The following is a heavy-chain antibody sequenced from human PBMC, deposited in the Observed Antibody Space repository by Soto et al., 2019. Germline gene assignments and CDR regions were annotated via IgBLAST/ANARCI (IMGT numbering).Heavy chain of an antibody. CDR3: ARVPPYYDILTGPGDY. CDR2: ISAYNGNT. Sequence: GASVKVSCKASGYTFTSYGISWVRQAPGQGLEWMGWISAYNGNTNYAQKLQGRVTMTTDTSTSTAYMELRSLRSDDTAVYYCARVPPYYDILTGPGDYWGQGTLVTVSS. V-gene: IGHV1-18*01. CDR1: GYTFTSYG. J-gene: IGHJ4*02. D-gene: IGHD3-9*01.